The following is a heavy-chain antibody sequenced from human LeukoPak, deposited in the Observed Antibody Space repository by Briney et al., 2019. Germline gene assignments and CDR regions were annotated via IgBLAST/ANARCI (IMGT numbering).Heavy chain of an antibody. Sequence: SETLSLTCAVYGGSFSGYYWSWIREPPGKALEWIGEINHSGSTNYNPSLKSRVTISVDTSKNQFSLKLSSVTAADTAVYYCARGGVGATTYYWGQGTLVTVSS. J-gene: IGHJ4*02. CDR3: ARGGVGATTYY. CDR1: GGSFSGYY. CDR2: INHSGST. D-gene: IGHD1-26*01. V-gene: IGHV4-34*01.